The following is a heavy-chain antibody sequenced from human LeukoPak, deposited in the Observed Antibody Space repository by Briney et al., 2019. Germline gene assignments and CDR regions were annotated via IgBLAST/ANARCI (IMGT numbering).Heavy chain of an antibody. V-gene: IGHV3-23*01. J-gene: IGHJ4*02. Sequence: GGSLRLSCAVSGITLSNYGMSWVRQAPGKRLEWVAGISDSGGSTNYADSVKGRFTISRDNPKNTLYLQMNSLRAEDTAVYFCAKRGVVIRVIIVGFHKEAYYFDSWGQGALVTVSS. D-gene: IGHD3-3*01. CDR3: AKRGVVIRVIIVGFHKEAYYFDS. CDR2: ISDSGGST. CDR1: GITLSNYG.